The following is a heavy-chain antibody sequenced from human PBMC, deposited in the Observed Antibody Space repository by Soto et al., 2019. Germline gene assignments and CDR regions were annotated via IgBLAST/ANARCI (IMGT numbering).Heavy chain of an antibody. D-gene: IGHD6-6*01. Sequence: EVQMVESGGGLIQPGGSLRLSCEASGFTVSTNYMSWVLQAPGKGLEWVSVIYSGGSTYYADSVKGRFTISRDNSKNTLYLQMNCLRTEDTAVYYFARASIAASSYYFDYWGQRSLFTDSS. J-gene: IGHJ4*02. V-gene: IGHV3-53*01. CDR3: ARASIAASSYYFDY. CDR1: GFTVSTNY. CDR2: IYSGGST.